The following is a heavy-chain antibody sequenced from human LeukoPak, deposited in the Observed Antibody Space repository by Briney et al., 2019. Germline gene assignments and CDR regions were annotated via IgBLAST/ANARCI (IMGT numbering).Heavy chain of an antibody. V-gene: IGHV3-21*01. CDR2: ISSSSSYI. J-gene: IGHJ4*02. D-gene: IGHD4-17*01. Sequence: GGSLRLSCAASGFTFSSYSMNWVRQAPGKGLEWVSSISSSSSYIYYADSVKGRFTISRDNAKNSLYLQMNSLRAEDTAVYYCASAHSGYGDYFDYWGQGTLVTVSS. CDR1: GFTFSSYS. CDR3: ASAHSGYGDYFDY.